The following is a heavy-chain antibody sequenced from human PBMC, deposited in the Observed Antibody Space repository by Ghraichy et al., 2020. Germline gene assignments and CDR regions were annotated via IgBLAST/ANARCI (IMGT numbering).Heavy chain of an antibody. CDR1: GGSISSSSYY. D-gene: IGHD6-13*01. Sequence: SQTLSLTCTVSGGSISSSSYYWGWIRQPPGKGLEWIGSIYYSGSTYYNPSLKSRVTISVDTSKNQFSLKLSSVTAADTAVYYCARGRYSSSWGGTFDYWGQGTLVTVSS. CDR2: IYYSGST. CDR3: ARGRYSSSWGGTFDY. V-gene: IGHV4-39*07. J-gene: IGHJ4*02.